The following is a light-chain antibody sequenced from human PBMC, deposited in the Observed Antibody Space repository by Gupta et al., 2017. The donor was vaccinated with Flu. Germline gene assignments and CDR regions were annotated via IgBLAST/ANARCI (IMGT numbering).Light chain of an antibody. CDR1: QSLLHSNGYNY. CDR3: MQALQTPRT. Sequence: ESVNTQSPLPLPVTPGEPASISCRSSQSLLHSNGYNYLDWYLQKPGQSPQLLIYLGSNRASGVPDRFSGSGSGTDFTLKISRVEAEDVGVYYCMQALQTPRTFGQGTKVEIK. CDR2: LGS. J-gene: IGKJ1*01. V-gene: IGKV2-28*01.